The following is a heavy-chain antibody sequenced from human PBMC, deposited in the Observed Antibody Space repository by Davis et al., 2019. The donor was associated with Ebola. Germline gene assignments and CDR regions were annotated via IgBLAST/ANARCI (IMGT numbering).Heavy chain of an antibody. CDR3: AKDRMDYSNNWFDP. CDR1: GGSFSGYY. D-gene: IGHD4-11*01. J-gene: IGHJ5*02. V-gene: IGHV4-34*01. Sequence: MPSETLSLTCAVYGGSFSGYYWSWIRQPPGKGLEWIGEINHSGSTNYNPSLKSRVTISVDTSKNQFSLKLSSVTAADTAVYYCAKDRMDYSNNWFDPWGQGTLVTVSS. CDR2: INHSGST.